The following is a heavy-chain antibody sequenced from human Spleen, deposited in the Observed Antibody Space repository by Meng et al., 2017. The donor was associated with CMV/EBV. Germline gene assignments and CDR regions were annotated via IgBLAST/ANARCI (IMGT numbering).Heavy chain of an antibody. Sequence: GESLKISCAASGFTFQSYAMAWVRQAPGKGLEWVSSISDNARSTYYADSVEGRFTISRDNSENTLYLQMNSLRAEDTAVYYCARDGGFWSGYSDYWGQGMLVTVSS. CDR1: GFTFQSYA. J-gene: IGHJ4*02. V-gene: IGHV3-23*01. CDR3: ARDGGFWSGYSDY. CDR2: ISDNARST. D-gene: IGHD3-3*01.